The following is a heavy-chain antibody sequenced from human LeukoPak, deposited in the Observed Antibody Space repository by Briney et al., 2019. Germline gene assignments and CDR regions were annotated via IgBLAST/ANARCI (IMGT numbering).Heavy chain of an antibody. CDR3: ARDPEGIEGSSLDGKAPFFDY. CDR2: IYYSGST. J-gene: IGHJ4*02. Sequence: SETLSLTCTVSGGSISSSSYYWGWIRQPPGKGLEWIGSIYYSGSTYYNPSLKSRVTISVDTSKSQFSLKLSSVTAADTAVYYCARDPEGIEGSSLDGKAPFFDYWGQGTLVTVSS. V-gene: IGHV4-39*07. D-gene: IGHD6-13*01. CDR1: GGSISSSSYY.